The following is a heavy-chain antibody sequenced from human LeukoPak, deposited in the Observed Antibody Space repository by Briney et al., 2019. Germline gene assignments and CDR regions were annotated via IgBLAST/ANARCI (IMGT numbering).Heavy chain of an antibody. CDR2: ISGSGGST. CDR3: AKGGRRYSSGSPGGY. Sequence: GGSLRLSCAASGFTFSSYAMSWVRQAPGKGLEWVSAISGSGGSTYYADSVKGRFTISRDNSKNTLYLQMNSLRAEDTAVYYCAKGGRRYSSGSPGGYWGQGTLVTVSS. D-gene: IGHD6-19*01. V-gene: IGHV3-23*01. CDR1: GFTFSSYA. J-gene: IGHJ4*02.